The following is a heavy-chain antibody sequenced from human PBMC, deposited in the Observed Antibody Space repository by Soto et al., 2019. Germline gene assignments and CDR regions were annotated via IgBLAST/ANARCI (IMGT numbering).Heavy chain of an antibody. D-gene: IGHD4-17*01. V-gene: IGHV3-33*01. J-gene: IGHJ3*02. CDR2: IWYDGSNK. CDR1: GFTFSSYG. Sequence: QVQLVESGGGVVQPGRSLRLSCAASGFTFSSYGMHWVRQAPGKGLEWVAVIWYDGSNKYYADSVKGRFTISRDNSKNTLYLQMNSLRAEDTAVYYCARAPYGDYDIGAFDIWGQGTMVTVSS. CDR3: ARAPYGDYDIGAFDI.